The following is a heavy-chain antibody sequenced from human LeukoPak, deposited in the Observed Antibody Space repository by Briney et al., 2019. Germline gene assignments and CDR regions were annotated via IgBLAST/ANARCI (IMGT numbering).Heavy chain of an antibody. Sequence: ASVKVPCKASGNTNNKFGVTWVRQAPGQGLEWIGWISSDNGIPRYADKFQGRVTITSDKSTTTSYMEVRSLRSDDTAVYFCANVAKGRFFFYYMDVWGKGTTVTVSS. D-gene: IGHD3-10*01. V-gene: IGHV1-18*01. J-gene: IGHJ6*03. CDR2: ISSDNGIP. CDR3: ANVAKGRFFFYYMDV. CDR1: GNTNNKFG.